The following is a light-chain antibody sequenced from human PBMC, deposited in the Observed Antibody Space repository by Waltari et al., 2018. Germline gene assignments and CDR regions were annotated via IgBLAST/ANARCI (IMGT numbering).Light chain of an antibody. J-gene: IGLJ6*01. Sequence: SYELTQPPSVSVSPGQTARITCSGDALPKQYAYWYQQKPGQAPVLVIYKDSERPSGIPERFSGSSSGTTVTLTISGVQAEDEADYYCQSADSSGTYGVIGSGTKVTVL. V-gene: IGLV3-25*03. CDR2: KDS. CDR1: ALPKQY. CDR3: QSADSSGTYGV.